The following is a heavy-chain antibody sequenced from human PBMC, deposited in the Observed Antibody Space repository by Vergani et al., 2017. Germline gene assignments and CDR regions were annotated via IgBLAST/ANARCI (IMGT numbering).Heavy chain of an antibody. D-gene: IGHD3-10*01. CDR3: ARTEYYGSGSFDP. CDR1: GYSFTNYW. J-gene: IGHJ5*02. Sequence: EVQLVQSGAEVKRPGESLKISCKGSGYSFTNYWIGWVRQMPGKGLEWMGIIYPGDSDTRYSPSFQGQVTISADKSIGTAYLQWRSLTASDTAMYYCARTEYYGSGSFDPWGQGTLVTVSS. CDR2: IYPGDSDT. V-gene: IGHV5-51*01.